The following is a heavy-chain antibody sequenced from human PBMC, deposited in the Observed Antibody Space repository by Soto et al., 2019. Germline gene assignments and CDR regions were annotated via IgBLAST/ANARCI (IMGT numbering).Heavy chain of an antibody. D-gene: IGHD6-19*01. J-gene: IGHJ6*02. CDR2: ISGSGGST. Sequence: SLRLSCAASGVTFSSYAMSWVRQAPGKGLEGGSAISGSGGSTYYADSVKGRFTISRDNSKNTLYLQMNSLRAEDTAVYYCAKDKRIAVAGDYYYYGMDVWGQGTTVTVSS. CDR1: GVTFSSYA. V-gene: IGHV3-23*01. CDR3: AKDKRIAVAGDYYYYGMDV.